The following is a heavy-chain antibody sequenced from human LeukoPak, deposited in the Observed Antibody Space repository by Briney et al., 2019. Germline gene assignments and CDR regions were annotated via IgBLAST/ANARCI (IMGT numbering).Heavy chain of an antibody. CDR3: AKSDYYGASDY. CDR1: GGSFSGYY. J-gene: IGHJ4*02. Sequence: SETLSLTCAVYGGSFSGYYWSWIRQPPGKGLEWIGEINHSGSTNYNPSLKSRVTISVDTSKNQFSLKLTSVTAADTAIYYCAKSDYYGASDYWGQGTLVTVSS. V-gene: IGHV4-34*01. D-gene: IGHD3-10*01. CDR2: INHSGST.